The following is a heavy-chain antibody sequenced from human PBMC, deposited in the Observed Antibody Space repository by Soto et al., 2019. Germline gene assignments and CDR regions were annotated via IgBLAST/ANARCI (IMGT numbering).Heavy chain of an antibody. D-gene: IGHD3-16*02. CDR1: GFTFSSYS. J-gene: IGHJ4*02. Sequence: PGGSLRLSCAASGFTFSSYSMNWVRQAPGKGLEWVSSISSSSSYIYYADSVKGRFTISRDNAKNSLYLQMNSLRAEDTAVYYCARAGITFGGVITYTFDYWGQGTLVTVSS. CDR3: ARAGITFGGVITYTFDY. CDR2: ISSSSSYI. V-gene: IGHV3-21*01.